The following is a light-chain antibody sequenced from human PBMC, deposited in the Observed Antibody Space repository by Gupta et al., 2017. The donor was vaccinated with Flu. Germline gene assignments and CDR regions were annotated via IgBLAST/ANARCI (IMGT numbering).Light chain of an antibody. CDR3: QQYDRAPLT. Sequence: EIVLTQSPGTLSVSPGDTVTLSCRASQRLSDTYLAWYHQKPGQAPRLLIYASSTRATDIPDRFSGSGSGTDFSLTISGLRPEDFGVYYCQQYDRAPLTFGGGTTVE. CDR2: ASS. CDR1: QRLSDTY. J-gene: IGKJ4*01. V-gene: IGKV3-20*01.